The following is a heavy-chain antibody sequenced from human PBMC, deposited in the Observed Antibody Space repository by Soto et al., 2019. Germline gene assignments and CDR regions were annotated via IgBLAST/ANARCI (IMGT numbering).Heavy chain of an antibody. Sequence: EVQLVESGGGLVKPGGSLRLSCAASGFTFSSYSMNWVRQAPGKGLEWVSSISSSSSYIYYADSVKGRFTISRDNAKNSLYLQMNSLRAEDTAVYYCARDINSSGWYVDYYYGMDVWGQGTTVTVSS. CDR1: GFTFSSYS. J-gene: IGHJ6*02. CDR2: ISSSSSYI. D-gene: IGHD6-19*01. CDR3: ARDINSSGWYVDYYYGMDV. V-gene: IGHV3-21*01.